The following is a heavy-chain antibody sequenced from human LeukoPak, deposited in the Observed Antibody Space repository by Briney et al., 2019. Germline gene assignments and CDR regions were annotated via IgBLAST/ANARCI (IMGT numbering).Heavy chain of an antibody. Sequence: ASVKVSCKASGYTFTSYGISWVRQAPGQGLEWMGWISAYNGNTNYAQKLQGRVTMTTDTSTSTAYMELRSLRSEDTAVYYCARARRGWDRAHRYYYYGMDVWGQGTTVTVSS. CDR2: ISAYNGNT. D-gene: IGHD1-26*01. V-gene: IGHV1-18*01. CDR1: GYTFTSYG. CDR3: ARARRGWDRAHRYYYYGMDV. J-gene: IGHJ6*02.